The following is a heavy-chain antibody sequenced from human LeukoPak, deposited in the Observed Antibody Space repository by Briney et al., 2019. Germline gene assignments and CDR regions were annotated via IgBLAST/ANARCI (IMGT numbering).Heavy chain of an antibody. CDR3: ARADYYDSSGYLDAFDI. Sequence: SETLSLTCTVSGGSISSYYWSWIRQPPGKGLEWIGYIYYSGSTNYTPSLKCRVTISVDTSKNQFSLKLSSVTAADTAVYYCARADYYDSSGYLDAFDIWGQGTMVTVSS. D-gene: IGHD3-22*01. V-gene: IGHV4-59*01. CDR2: IYYSGST. CDR1: GGSISSYY. J-gene: IGHJ3*02.